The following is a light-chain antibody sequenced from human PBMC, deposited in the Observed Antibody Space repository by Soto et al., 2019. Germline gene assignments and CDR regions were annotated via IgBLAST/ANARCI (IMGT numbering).Light chain of an antibody. V-gene: IGLV2-14*03. CDR3: NSYTTSTTQV. CDR2: DVS. J-gene: IGLJ1*01. CDR1: SSDVGGYNY. Sequence: QSALTQPASVSGSPGQSITISCTGTSSDVGGYNYVSWYQHHPGEAPKLMIYDVSNRHSGVSNRFSGSKSGNTASLTISGLQAEDEADYYCNSYTTSTTQVFGTGTKLTVL.